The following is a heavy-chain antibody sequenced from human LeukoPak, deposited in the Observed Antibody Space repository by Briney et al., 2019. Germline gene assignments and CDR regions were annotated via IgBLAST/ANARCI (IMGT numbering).Heavy chain of an antibody. CDR1: GGSISSYY. V-gene: IGHV4-4*07. CDR2: IYTSGST. CDR3: ARGIVGLRQRAYYYYGMDV. D-gene: IGHD2-15*01. J-gene: IGHJ6*02. Sequence: SETLSLTCAVSGGSISSYYWSWIRQPAGKGLEWIGRIYTSGSTNYNPSLKSRVTMSVDTSKNQFSLKLSSVPAADTAVYYCARGIVGLRQRAYYYYGMDVWGQGTTVTVSS.